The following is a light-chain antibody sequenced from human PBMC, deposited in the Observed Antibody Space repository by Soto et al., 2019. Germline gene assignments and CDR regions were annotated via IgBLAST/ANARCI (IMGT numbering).Light chain of an antibody. J-gene: IGKJ4*01. CDR2: GAS. CDR3: QQYNNWPLLT. CDR1: QSVSGK. Sequence: EIVMTQSPATLSVSPGERATLSCRASQSVSGKLAWYQQKPGQAPRLLIYGASTRATGIAARFSGSGSGTEFTLTISNLQSEDFAVYYCQQYNNWPLLTFGGGTKVEIK. V-gene: IGKV3-15*01.